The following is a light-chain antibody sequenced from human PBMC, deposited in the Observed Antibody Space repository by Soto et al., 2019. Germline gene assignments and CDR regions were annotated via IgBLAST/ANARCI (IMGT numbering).Light chain of an antibody. CDR3: SSYTSSSTLL. CDR1: TSAY. Sequence: QSVLTQPASVSGSPGQSITISCTGTTSAYVSWYQQHPGKAPKLMIYEVSNRPSGVSNRFSGSKSGDTASLAISGLQTEDEADYYCSSYTSSSTLLFGGGPKLTVL. J-gene: IGLJ2*01. V-gene: IGLV2-14*01. CDR2: EVS.